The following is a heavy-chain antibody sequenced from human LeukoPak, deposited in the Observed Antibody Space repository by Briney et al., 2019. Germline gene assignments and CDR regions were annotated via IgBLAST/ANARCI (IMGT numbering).Heavy chain of an antibody. J-gene: IGHJ1*01. CDR2: INDEGTTI. D-gene: IGHD3-10*01. CDR3: ARVSGLGMNEYYQH. Sequence: GGSLRLSCEASGLTFSNSWMHWVRQAPGKGLVWVSRINDEGTTISYADSVKGRFTISRDNAKNTLYLQMNSLRAEDTAVYYCARVSGLGMNEYYQHWGQGTLVTVAS. CDR1: GLTFSNSW. V-gene: IGHV3-74*01.